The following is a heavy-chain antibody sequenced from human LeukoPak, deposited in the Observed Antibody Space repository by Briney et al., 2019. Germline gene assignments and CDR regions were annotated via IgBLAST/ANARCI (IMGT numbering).Heavy chain of an antibody. CDR1: GFTFSSYS. CDR3: ATGTGIVGATTHDY. J-gene: IGHJ4*02. V-gene: IGHV3-21*01. Sequence: GGSLRLFCAASGFTFSSYSMKWVRQAPGKGLEWVSSISSSSSYIYYADSVKGRFTISRDNAKNSLYLQMNSLRAEDTAVYYCATGTGIVGATTHDYWGQGTLVTVSS. CDR2: ISSSSSYI. D-gene: IGHD1-26*01.